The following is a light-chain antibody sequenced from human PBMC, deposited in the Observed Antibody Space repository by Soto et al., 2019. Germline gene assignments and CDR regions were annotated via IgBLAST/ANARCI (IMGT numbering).Light chain of an antibody. J-gene: IGKJ1*01. CDR2: GAS. CDR1: QSISNY. CDR3: QQSYTSLRT. V-gene: IGKV1-39*01. Sequence: DIQMTPSPSSLSASVGDRVTITCRASQSISNYLNWYQQRPGKAPKILIFGASNLQYGVPPRFSGSGSWTDFTLTISSLQPEDFATYYCQQSYTSLRTFGQGTKVDIK.